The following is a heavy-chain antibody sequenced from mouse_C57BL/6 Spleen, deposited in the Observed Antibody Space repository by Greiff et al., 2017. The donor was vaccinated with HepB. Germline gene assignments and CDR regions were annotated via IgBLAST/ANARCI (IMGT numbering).Heavy chain of an antibody. CDR2: IWSGGST. J-gene: IGHJ3*01. V-gene: IGHV2-2*01. Sequence: VHLVESGPGLVQPSQSLSITCTVSGFSLTSYGVHWVRQSPGKGLEWLGVIWSGGSTDYNAAFISRLSISKDNSKSQVFFKMNSLQADDTAIYYCARNWGFDYDYDATWFAYWGQGTLVTVSA. CDR3: ARNWGFDYDYDATWFAY. D-gene: IGHD2-4*01. CDR1: GFSLTSYG.